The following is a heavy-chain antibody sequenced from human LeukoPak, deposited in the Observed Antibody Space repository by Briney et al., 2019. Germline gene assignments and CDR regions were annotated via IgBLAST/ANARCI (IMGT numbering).Heavy chain of an antibody. CDR1: GGTFSSYT. CDR3: ARGPAQATYYDFWSGSTTSNWFDP. V-gene: IGHV1-69*02. CDR2: IIPILGIA. D-gene: IGHD3-3*01. Sequence: SVKVSCKASGGTFSSYTISWVRQAPGQGLEWMGRIIPILGIANYAQEFQGRVTITADKSTSTAYMELSSLRSEDTAVYYCARGPAQATYYDFWSGSTTSNWFDPWGQGTLVTVSS. J-gene: IGHJ5*02.